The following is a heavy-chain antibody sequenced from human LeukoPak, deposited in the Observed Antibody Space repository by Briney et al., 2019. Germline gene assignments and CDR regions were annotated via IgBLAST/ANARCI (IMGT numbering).Heavy chain of an antibody. Sequence: SETLSLTCAVYGGSFSGYYWSWIRQPPGKGLEWIGEINHSGSTNYNPSLRSRLTISIDTSKNQFSLKLSSVTAADTAVYYCARVGYAYALDYWGQGTLVTVSS. J-gene: IGHJ4*02. CDR1: GGSFSGYY. V-gene: IGHV4-34*01. CDR2: INHSGST. D-gene: IGHD3-16*01. CDR3: ARVGYAYALDY.